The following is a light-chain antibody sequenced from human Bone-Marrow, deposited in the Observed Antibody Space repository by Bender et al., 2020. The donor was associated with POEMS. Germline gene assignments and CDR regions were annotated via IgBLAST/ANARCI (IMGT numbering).Light chain of an antibody. Sequence: QSALTQPASVSGSPGQSITISCTGTSSDVGGYNYVSWYQQHPGKAPKLMIYDVRNRPSGVSNRFSGSKSGNTASLTISGLQAEDEGDYYCSSYTSNNTPNVFGTGTKVTVL. CDR2: DVR. V-gene: IGLV2-14*03. J-gene: IGLJ1*01. CDR3: SSYTSNNTPNV. CDR1: SSDVGGYNY.